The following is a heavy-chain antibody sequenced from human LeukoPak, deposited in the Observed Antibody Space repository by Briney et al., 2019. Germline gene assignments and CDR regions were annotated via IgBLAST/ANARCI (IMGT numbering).Heavy chain of an antibody. CDR1: GFTVSSNY. D-gene: IGHD1-26*01. Sequence: SGGSLRLSCAAAGFTVSSNYMSWVSQAPGKVLEWVSVIYSGGVTYYADSVKGRFTISRDNSKNTLYLQMSSLRVEDTAVYYCARDLRGGSYWYYYGMDVWGQGTTVTVSS. CDR2: IYSGGVT. CDR3: ARDLRGGSYWYYYGMDV. V-gene: IGHV3-66*01. J-gene: IGHJ6*02.